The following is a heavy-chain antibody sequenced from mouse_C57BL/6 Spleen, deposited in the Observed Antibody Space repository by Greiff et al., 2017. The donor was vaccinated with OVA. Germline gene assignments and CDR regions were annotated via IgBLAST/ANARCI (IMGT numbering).Heavy chain of an antibody. CDR1: GFNIKDDY. V-gene: IGHV14-4*01. J-gene: IGHJ2*01. Sequence: VQLQQSGAELVRPGASVKLSCTASGFNIKDDYMHWVRQRPEQGLEWIGWIDPENGDTEYASKFQGKATITADTSSNTAYLQRSSLTSEDTAVYYCTTGDYYGSSYKRYFDYWGQGTTLTVSS. CDR2: IDPENGDT. CDR3: TTGDYYGSSYKRYFDY. D-gene: IGHD1-1*01.